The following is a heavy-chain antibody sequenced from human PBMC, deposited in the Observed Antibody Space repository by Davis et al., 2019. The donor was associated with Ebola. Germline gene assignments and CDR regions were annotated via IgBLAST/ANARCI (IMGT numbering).Heavy chain of an antibody. Sequence: ASVKVSCKASVGTFSSYPISWVRQAPGQGLEWMGRINPNSGGTNYAQKFQGRVTMTRDTSISTAYMELSRLRSDEPAVYYCARVRPGDIVVVPAAMDVWGKGTTVTVSS. CDR2: INPNSGGT. V-gene: IGHV1-2*06. CDR3: ARVRPGDIVVVPAAMDV. J-gene: IGHJ6*04. CDR1: VGTFSSYP. D-gene: IGHD2-2*01.